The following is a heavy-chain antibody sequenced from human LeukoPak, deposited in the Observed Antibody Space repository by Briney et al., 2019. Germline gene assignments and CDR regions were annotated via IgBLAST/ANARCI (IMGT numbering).Heavy chain of an antibody. CDR3: ARTYCSSTGCVYFFDY. CDR1: GYGFTSYW. CDR2: IYPGDSDT. Sequence: GEALQISCNGSGYGFTSYWIGWVRPMPGKGVGWRGIIYPGDSDTKYSPSFQGKVTISADKSISTAYLQWSSLKASDTAMYYCARTYCSSTGCVYFFDYWGQGTLVTVSS. D-gene: IGHD2-2*01. V-gene: IGHV5-51*01. J-gene: IGHJ4*02.